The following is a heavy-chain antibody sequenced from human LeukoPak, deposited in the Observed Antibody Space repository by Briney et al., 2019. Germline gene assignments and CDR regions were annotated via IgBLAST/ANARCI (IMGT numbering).Heavy chain of an antibody. D-gene: IGHD6-13*01. J-gene: IGHJ5*02. V-gene: IGHV1-18*01. CDR1: GYTFTSYG. CDR3: ARDFSGDQYNSIWSPGRNWFDP. Sequence: ASVKVSCKASGYTFTSYGISWVRQAPGQGLEWMGSISAYNGNTNYAQKLQGRVTMTTDTSTTTAYMELRSLRSDDTAVYYCARDFSGDQYNSIWSPGRNWFDPWGQGTLVTVSS. CDR2: ISAYNGNT.